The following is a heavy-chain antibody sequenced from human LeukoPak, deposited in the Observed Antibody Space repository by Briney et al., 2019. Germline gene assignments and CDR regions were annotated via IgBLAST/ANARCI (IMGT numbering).Heavy chain of an antibody. CDR1: GFTFSSYA. V-gene: IGHV3-23*01. J-gene: IGHJ4*02. Sequence: GGSPRLSCAASGFTFSSYAMSWVRQAPGKGLEWVSAISGSGGSTYYADSVKGRFTISRDNSKNTLYLQMNSLRAEDTAVYYCAKAREGYYDSSGYYGVYWGQGTLVTVPS. CDR3: AKAREGYYDSSGYYGVY. D-gene: IGHD3-22*01. CDR2: ISGSGGST.